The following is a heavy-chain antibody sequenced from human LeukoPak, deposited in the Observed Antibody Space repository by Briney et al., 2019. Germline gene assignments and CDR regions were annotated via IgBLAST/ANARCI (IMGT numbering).Heavy chain of an antibody. D-gene: IGHD4-23*01. CDR2: IRYDGSNT. CDR1: GFTFTSYG. Sequence: GGSLRLSCAASGFTFTSYGMHRVRQAPGKGLEWVAFIRYDGSNTFYTDSVKGRFTISRDNSKNTLYLQMNSLRAEDTAVYYCAKSQYQLRWGDYFDYWGQRTLVTVSS. V-gene: IGHV3-30*02. J-gene: IGHJ4*02. CDR3: AKSQYQLRWGDYFDY.